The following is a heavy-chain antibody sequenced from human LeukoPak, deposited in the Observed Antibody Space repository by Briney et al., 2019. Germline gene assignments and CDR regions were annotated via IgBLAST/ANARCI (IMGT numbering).Heavy chain of an antibody. J-gene: IGHJ6*02. CDR1: GGSISSGDYY. V-gene: IGHV4-30-4*01. D-gene: IGHD4-17*01. Sequence: SETLSLTCTVSGGSISSGDYYWSWIRQPPGKGLEWIGYIYYSGSTYYNPSLKSRVTISVDTSKNQFSLKLSSVTAADTAVYYCARDMTTVTTAGYYYGMDVWGQGTTVTASS. CDR2: IYYSGST. CDR3: ARDMTTVTTAGYYYGMDV.